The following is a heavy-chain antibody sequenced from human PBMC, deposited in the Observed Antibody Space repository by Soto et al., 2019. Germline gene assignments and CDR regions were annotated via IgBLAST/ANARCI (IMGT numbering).Heavy chain of an antibody. Sequence: QAQLLQSGPEVKKPGASVKISCRASGYTFTSHHVHWVRQAPGQGLEWMGIISPESGGTTYAQNFEDRVTMTRDTSTSTFYMEVRNLRNEDTAVYFCARNRVVVAAEFDLWGQGTLVNVSS. CDR3: ARNRVVVAAEFDL. J-gene: IGHJ5*02. CDR1: GYTFTSHH. D-gene: IGHD6-19*01. CDR2: ISPESGGT. V-gene: IGHV1-46*01.